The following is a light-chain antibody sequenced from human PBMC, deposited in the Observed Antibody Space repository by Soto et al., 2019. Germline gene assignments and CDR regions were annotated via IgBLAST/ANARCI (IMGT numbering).Light chain of an antibody. Sequence: ETVVTQSPATLSVSPGERVTLSCRASQSFSSKLAWYQQKPGQTPRLLIYGASIRATGISVRFSGSGSGTEFTLTISSLQSEDFAVYYCQQYNDWPLTFGQGTKVEIK. CDR2: GAS. V-gene: IGKV3-15*01. J-gene: IGKJ1*01. CDR1: QSFSSK. CDR3: QQYNDWPLT.